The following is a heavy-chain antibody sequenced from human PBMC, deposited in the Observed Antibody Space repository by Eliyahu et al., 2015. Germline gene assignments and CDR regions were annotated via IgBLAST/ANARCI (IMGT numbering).Heavy chain of an antibody. CDR3: AQQLEINWFDP. CDR2: IYYSGST. V-gene: IGHV4-31*02. Sequence: LEWIGYIYYSGSTYYNPSLKSRVTISVDTSKNQFSLKLSSVTAADTAVYYCAQQLEINWFDPWGQGTLVTVSS. J-gene: IGHJ5*02. D-gene: IGHD6-13*01.